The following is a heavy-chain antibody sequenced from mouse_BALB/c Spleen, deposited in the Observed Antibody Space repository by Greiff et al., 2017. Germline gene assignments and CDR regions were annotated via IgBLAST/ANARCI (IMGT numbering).Heavy chain of an antibody. Sequence: EVMLVESGGGLVQPGGSRKLSCAASGFTFSSFGMHWVRQAPEKGLEWVAYISSGSSTIYYADTVKGRFTISRDNPKNTLFLQMTSLRSEDTAMYYCARSPYGNYEWYFDVWGAGTTVTVSS. CDR3: ARSPYGNYEWYFDV. D-gene: IGHD2-1*01. V-gene: IGHV5-17*02. CDR2: ISSGSSTI. J-gene: IGHJ1*01. CDR1: GFTFSSFG.